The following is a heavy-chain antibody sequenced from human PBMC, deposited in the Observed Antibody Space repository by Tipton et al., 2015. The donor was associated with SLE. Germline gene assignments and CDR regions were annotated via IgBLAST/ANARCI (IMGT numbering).Heavy chain of an antibody. CDR3: AKGPRDILTGSYYYGMDV. CDR1: GYTFTGYY. J-gene: IGHJ6*02. Sequence: QVQLVQSGAEVKKPGASVKVSCKASGYTFTGYYMHWVLQAPGKGLEWVAVIWYDGSNKYYADSVKGRFTISRDNSKNTLYLQMNSLRAEDTAVYYCAKGPRDILTGSYYYGMDVWGQGTTVTVSS. D-gene: IGHD3-9*01. CDR2: IWYDGSNK. V-gene: IGHV3-30*02.